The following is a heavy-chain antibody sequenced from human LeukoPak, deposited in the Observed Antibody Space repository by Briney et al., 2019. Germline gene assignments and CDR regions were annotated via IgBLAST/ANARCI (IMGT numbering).Heavy chain of an antibody. V-gene: IGHV4-59*01. CDR1: GGSITTYY. D-gene: IGHD2-21*02. CDR2: IYYTGNT. Sequence: SVTLSLTCAVSGGSITTYYWTWLRPPQGQALKWIGNIYYTGNTKNNPSLESRVTMSIDTSNTEFSLKIYSVNAADTAVYFCASGSVVTALDQWGQGTLVTVSS. CDR3: ASGSVVTALDQ. J-gene: IGHJ4*02.